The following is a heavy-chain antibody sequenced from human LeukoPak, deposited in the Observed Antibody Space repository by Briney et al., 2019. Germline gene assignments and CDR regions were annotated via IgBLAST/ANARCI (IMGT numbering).Heavy chain of an antibody. D-gene: IGHD5-18*01. Sequence: GGSLRLSCAVSGISFSSYWMSWVRQVPGKGLEWVANIKQDGSEKYYVDSVKGRFTISRDNAKNSLYLQMNSLRAEDTAVYYCRGIQLWAHTYAFDIWGQGTMVTVSS. J-gene: IGHJ3*02. CDR2: IKQDGSEK. CDR3: RGIQLWAHTYAFDI. CDR1: GISFSSYW. V-gene: IGHV3-7*01.